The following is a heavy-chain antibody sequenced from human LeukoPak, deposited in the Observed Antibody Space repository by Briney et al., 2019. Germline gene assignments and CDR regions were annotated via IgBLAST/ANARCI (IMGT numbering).Heavy chain of an antibody. CDR2: INPNSGGT. CDR1: GYTFTGYY. V-gene: IGHV1-2*02. CDR3: ARAVDYYGSGSYYNPLDY. D-gene: IGHD3-10*01. J-gene: IGHJ4*02. Sequence: ASVKVSCKASGYTFTGYYMHWVRQAPGQGLEWMAWINPNSGGTNYAQKFQGRVTMTRDTSNSTAYMELSRLRSDDTAVYYCARAVDYYGSGSYYNPLDYWGQGTLVTVSS.